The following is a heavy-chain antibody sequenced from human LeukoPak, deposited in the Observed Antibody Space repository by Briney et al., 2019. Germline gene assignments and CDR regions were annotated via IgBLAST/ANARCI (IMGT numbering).Heavy chain of an antibody. CDR3: ARDSSSNEPYYYYYYMDV. V-gene: IGHV1-2*06. CDR1: GYTFTGYY. J-gene: IGHJ6*03. D-gene: IGHD4-11*01. CDR2: INPNSGGT. Sequence: ASVKVSCKASGYTFTGYYMHWVRQAPGQGLEWMGRINPNSGGTNYAQKFQGRVTVTRDTSISTAYMELSRLRSDDTAVYYCARDSSSNEPYYYYYYMDVWGKGTTVTVSS.